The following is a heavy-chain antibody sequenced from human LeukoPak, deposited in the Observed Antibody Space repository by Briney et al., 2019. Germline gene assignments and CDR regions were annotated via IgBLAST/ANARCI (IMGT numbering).Heavy chain of an antibody. V-gene: IGHV3-64*01. CDR3: ARHLYCSGGSCYRPFDY. D-gene: IGHD2-15*01. J-gene: IGHJ4*02. CDR1: GFTFSSYG. CDR2: ISSNGGST. Sequence: PGGSLRLSCAASGFTFSSYGMHWVRQAPGKGLEYISAISSNGGSTFHANSVKGRFAISRDNSKNTLYLQMGSLRTDDMAVYYCARHLYCSGGSCYRPFDYWGQGILVTVSS.